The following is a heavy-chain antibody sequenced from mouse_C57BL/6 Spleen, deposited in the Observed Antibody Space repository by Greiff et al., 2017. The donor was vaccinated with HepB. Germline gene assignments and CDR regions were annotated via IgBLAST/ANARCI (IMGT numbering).Heavy chain of an antibody. CDR2: INPSSGYT. Sequence: QVQLQQSGAELAKPGASVKLSCKASGYTFTSYWMHWVKQRPGQGLEWIGYINPSSGYTKYNQKFKDKATLTADKYSSTAYMQLSSLTYEDSAVYYCARTYDYDGSWFAYWGQGTLVTVSA. D-gene: IGHD2-4*01. CDR3: ARTYDYDGSWFAY. CDR1: GYTFTSYW. V-gene: IGHV1-7*01. J-gene: IGHJ3*01.